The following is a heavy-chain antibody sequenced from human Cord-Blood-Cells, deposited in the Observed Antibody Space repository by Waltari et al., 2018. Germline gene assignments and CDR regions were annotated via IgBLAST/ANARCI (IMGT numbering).Heavy chain of an antibody. CDR2: IYYSGST. D-gene: IGHD3-16*02. CDR1: GGSISSSSYY. V-gene: IGHV4-39*01. J-gene: IGHJ5*02. Sequence: QLQLQESGPGLVKPSETLSLTCTVSGGSISSSSYYWGWIRQPPGKGLEWIGSIYYSGSTYYTPSLKRRVTISVDTSKNQFSLKLSSVTAADTAVYYCARLTNQSKYRNTNWFDPWGQGTLVTVSS. CDR3: ARLTNQSKYRNTNWFDP.